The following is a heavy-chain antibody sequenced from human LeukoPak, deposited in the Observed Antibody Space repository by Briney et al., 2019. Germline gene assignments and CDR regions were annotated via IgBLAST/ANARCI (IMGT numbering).Heavy chain of an antibody. Sequence: GGSLRLSCAASGFTFSDYYMSWVRQAPGKGLEWVSTINWNSGRMEYADSVKGRFTISRDNAKNSLYLQMNSLRDEDTALYYCAKDGQRRAVSVVTYMDVWGKGTTVTVSS. CDR3: AKDGQRRAVSVVTYMDV. V-gene: IGHV3-9*01. CDR2: INWNSGRM. CDR1: GFTFSDYY. D-gene: IGHD6-19*01. J-gene: IGHJ6*03.